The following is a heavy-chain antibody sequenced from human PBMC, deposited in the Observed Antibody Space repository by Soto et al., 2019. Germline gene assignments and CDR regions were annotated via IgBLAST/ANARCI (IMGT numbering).Heavy chain of an antibody. CDR2: INVANGNT. Sequence: ASVKVSCKASGYTFTSYSMHWVRQAPGQRLEWMAWINVANGNTKDSQKFQGRVTITRDTSASTAYMELSSLTSDDTAVYYCASAGGYSSSWYTNWFDPWGQGTXVTVSS. J-gene: IGHJ5*02. CDR1: GYTFTSYS. V-gene: IGHV1-3*01. D-gene: IGHD6-13*01. CDR3: ASAGGYSSSWYTNWFDP.